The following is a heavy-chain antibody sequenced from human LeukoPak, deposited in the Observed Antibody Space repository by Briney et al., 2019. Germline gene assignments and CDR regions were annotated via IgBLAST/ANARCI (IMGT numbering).Heavy chain of an antibody. CDR1: GFTFSSYA. Sequence: GGSLRLSCAASGFTFSSYAMHWVRQAPGKGLEWVAVISYDGSNKYYADSVKGRFTIPRDNSKNTLYLQMNSLRAEDTAVYYCAIPRAGTWGQGTLVTVSS. CDR3: AIPRAGT. CDR2: ISYDGSNK. J-gene: IGHJ5*02. V-gene: IGHV3-30-3*01.